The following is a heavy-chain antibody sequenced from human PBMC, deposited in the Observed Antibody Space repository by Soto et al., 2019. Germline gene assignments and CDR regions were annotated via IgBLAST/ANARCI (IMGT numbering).Heavy chain of an antibody. J-gene: IGHJ4*02. V-gene: IGHV3-23*01. CDR1: GFTFSSYA. Sequence: GGSLRLSCAASGFTFSSYAMSWVRQAPGKGLEWVSAISGSGGSTYYADSVKGRFTISRGNSKNTLYLQMNSLRAEDTAVYYCANDSSRIPMIVVTDFWGQATLVSGSS. D-gene: IGHD3-22*01. CDR2: ISGSGGST. CDR3: ANDSSRIPMIVVTDF.